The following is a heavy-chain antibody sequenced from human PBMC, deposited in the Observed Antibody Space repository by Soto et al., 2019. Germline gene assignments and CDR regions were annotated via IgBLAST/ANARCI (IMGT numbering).Heavy chain of an antibody. V-gene: IGHV4-31*03. Sequence: PSETLSLTCTVSGGSISSGGYYWSWIRQHPGKGLEWIGYIYYSGSTYYNPSLKSRVTISVDTSKNQFSLKLSSVTAADTAVYYCARRMLLGWFDHWGQGALVTVSS. D-gene: IGHD2-21*01. CDR2: IYYSGST. CDR1: GGSISSGGYY. CDR3: ARRMLLGWFDH. J-gene: IGHJ5*02.